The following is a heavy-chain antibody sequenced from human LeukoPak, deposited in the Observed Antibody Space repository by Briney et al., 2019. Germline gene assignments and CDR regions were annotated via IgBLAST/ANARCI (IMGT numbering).Heavy chain of an antibody. J-gene: IGHJ4*02. Sequence: PGGSLRFSCAASGFTFSSYAMSWVRQAPGKGLGWVSAISGSGGSTYYADSVKGRFTISRDNSKNTLYLQMNSLRAEDTAVYYCAEDPLSGWSYYDSSGYPYWGQGTLVTVSS. CDR3: AEDPLSGWSYYDSSGYPY. D-gene: IGHD3-22*01. CDR2: ISGSGGST. V-gene: IGHV3-23*01. CDR1: GFTFSSYA.